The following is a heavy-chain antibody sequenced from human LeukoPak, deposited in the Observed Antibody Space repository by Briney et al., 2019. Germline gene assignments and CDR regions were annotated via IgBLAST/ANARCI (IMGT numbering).Heavy chain of an antibody. Sequence: GRSLRLSCAASGFTFDNYAMHWVRQAPGKGLEWVSYISWNSGLKGYADSVKGRFTISRDNAKNSLVLQINSLTTEDTALYYCAKLGGSFDIWGQGTMVVVSS. CDR2: ISWNSGLK. D-gene: IGHD3-16*01. J-gene: IGHJ3*02. CDR1: GFTFDNYA. V-gene: IGHV3-9*01. CDR3: AKLGGSFDI.